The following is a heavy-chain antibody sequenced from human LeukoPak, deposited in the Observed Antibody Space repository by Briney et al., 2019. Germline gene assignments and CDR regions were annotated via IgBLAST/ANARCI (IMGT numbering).Heavy chain of an antibody. D-gene: IGHD3-10*01. CDR3: ARGGFFPDH. CDR1: ELIFNNSW. CDR2: IKQDGSEK. Sequence: GGSLRLSCAVSELIFNNSWMSWVRQAPGKGLEWVANIKQDGSEKFYVDSVKGRFTISRDNAKNSLYLQMNSLRAEDTAVYYCARGGFFPDHWGHGTLVTVSS. J-gene: IGHJ4*01. V-gene: IGHV3-7*01.